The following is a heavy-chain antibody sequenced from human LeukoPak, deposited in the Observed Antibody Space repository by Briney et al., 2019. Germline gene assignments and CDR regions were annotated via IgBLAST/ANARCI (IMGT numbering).Heavy chain of an antibody. V-gene: IGHV1-69*04. CDR1: GGTFSSYA. Sequence: TVSVSCTASGGTFSSYAISWVRQAPGQGLEWMGRIIPIFGIANYAQKFQGRVTITADKSTSTAYMELSSLRSEDTALYYCARDYSNYGFDPWGQGTLVTVSS. CDR3: ARDYSNYGFDP. J-gene: IGHJ5*02. CDR2: IIPIFGIA. D-gene: IGHD4-11*01.